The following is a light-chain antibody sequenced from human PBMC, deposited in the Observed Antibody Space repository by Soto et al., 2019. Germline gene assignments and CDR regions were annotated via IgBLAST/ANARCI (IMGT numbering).Light chain of an antibody. CDR1: QSIGDW. J-gene: IGKJ1*01. Sequence: IQMTQSPSTLSASVGDRVTITCRASQSIGDWLAWYQQKPGKAPKLLIYKASSLESGVPSRFSGSGSGTEFTLTISSLQPDDFATYYCQQYSGWTFGQGTKVEIK. CDR2: KAS. V-gene: IGKV1-5*03. CDR3: QQYSGWT.